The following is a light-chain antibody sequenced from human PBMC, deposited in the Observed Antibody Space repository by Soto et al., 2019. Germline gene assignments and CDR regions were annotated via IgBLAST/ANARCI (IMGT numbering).Light chain of an antibody. Sequence: LTQPASVSGSPGQSITISCTGTSSDVGGYNYVSWYQQHPGKAPKFIIYDVSNRPSGVSNRFSGSKSGNTASLTISGLQAEDEADYYCSSYTTSNTRQIVFGTGTKLTVL. CDR2: DVS. V-gene: IGLV2-14*01. CDR3: SSYTTSNTRQIV. J-gene: IGLJ1*01. CDR1: SSDVGGYNY.